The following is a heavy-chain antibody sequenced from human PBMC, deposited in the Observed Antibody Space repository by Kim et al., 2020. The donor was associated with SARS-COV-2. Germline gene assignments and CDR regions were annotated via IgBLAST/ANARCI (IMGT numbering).Heavy chain of an antibody. Sequence: SETLSLTCTVSGGSISSSSYYWGWIRQPPGKGLEWIGSIYYSGSTYYNPSLKSRVTISVDTSKNQFSLKLSSVTAADTAVYYCARQGGSHDAFDIWGQGT. D-gene: IGHD1-26*01. CDR2: IYYSGST. CDR1: GGSISSSSYY. CDR3: ARQGGSHDAFDI. V-gene: IGHV4-39*01. J-gene: IGHJ3*02.